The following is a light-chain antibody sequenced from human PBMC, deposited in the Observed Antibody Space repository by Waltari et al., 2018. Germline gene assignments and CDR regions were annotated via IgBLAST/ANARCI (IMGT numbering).Light chain of an antibody. J-gene: IGKJ4*01. Sequence: DIVMTQSPDSLAVSLGERATINCKSSQSLLYSSNNKNYLAWYQQKPGQPPKLLISWASTRDSGVPARFSGSWSATDFTLTISTLQAEDVAVYYCQQFFAKPLTFGGGTKVEIK. V-gene: IGKV4-1*01. CDR2: WAS. CDR1: QSLLYSSNNKNY. CDR3: QQFFAKPLT.